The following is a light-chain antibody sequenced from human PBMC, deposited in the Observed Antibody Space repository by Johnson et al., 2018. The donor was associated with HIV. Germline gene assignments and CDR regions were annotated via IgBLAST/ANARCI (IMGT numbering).Light chain of an antibody. CDR2: ENN. V-gene: IGLV1-51*02. CDR1: SSNSGNNY. Sequence: QSVLTQPPSVSAAPGQKVTISCSGSSSNSGNNYVSWYQQLPGTAPKLLIYENNKRPSGIPYRFSGSKSGTSATLGITGLQTGDEADYYCGTWDSSLSAYVFGTGTKVTVL. CDR3: GTWDSSLSAYV. J-gene: IGLJ1*01.